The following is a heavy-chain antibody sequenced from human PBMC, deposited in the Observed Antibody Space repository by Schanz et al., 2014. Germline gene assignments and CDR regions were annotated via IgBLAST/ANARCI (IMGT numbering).Heavy chain of an antibody. Sequence: EVQLLESGGGLVQPGGSLRLSCATSGLTFTSAWMSWVRQAPGKGPEWVSYIRSSSTPIYYADSVRGRFTISRDNAENTLFLQMNSLRAEDTAVYYCARKVVATIGGYYDNWGQGTLVIVSS. J-gene: IGHJ4*02. CDR2: IRSSSTPI. V-gene: IGHV3-48*01. CDR3: ARKVVATIGGYYDN. CDR1: GLTFTSAW. D-gene: IGHD5-12*01.